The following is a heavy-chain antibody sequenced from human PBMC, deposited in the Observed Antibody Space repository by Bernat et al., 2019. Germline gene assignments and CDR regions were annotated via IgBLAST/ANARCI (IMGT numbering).Heavy chain of an antibody. CDR2: INAGNGNT. CDR3: ARALVGAKDFDY. J-gene: IGHJ4*02. V-gene: IGHV1-3*05. D-gene: IGHD1-26*01. Sequence: QVQIVQSGAEEKKPGASVKVSCKASGYTFTSYAMHWVRQAPGQRLEWMGWINAGNGNTKYSQKFQGRVTITRDTSASTAYMELSSLRSEDTAVYYCARALVGAKDFDYWGQGTLVTVSS. CDR1: GYTFTSYA.